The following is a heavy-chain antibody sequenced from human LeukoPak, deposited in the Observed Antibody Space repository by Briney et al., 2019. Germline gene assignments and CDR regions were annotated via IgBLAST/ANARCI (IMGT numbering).Heavy chain of an antibody. D-gene: IGHD1-26*01. V-gene: IGHV3-23*01. J-gene: IGHJ3*02. Sequence: QPGGSLRLSCAASGFTFSSYAMSWVRQAPGKWLEWFSAISGSGGSTYYADSVKGRFTISRDNSKNTLYPQMNSLRAEDTAVYYCATRSRKGGAFDIWGQGTMVTVSS. CDR2: ISGSGGST. CDR3: ATRSRKGGAFDI. CDR1: GFTFSSYA.